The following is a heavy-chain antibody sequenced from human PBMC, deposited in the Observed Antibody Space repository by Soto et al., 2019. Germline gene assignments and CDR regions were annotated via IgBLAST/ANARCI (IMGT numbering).Heavy chain of an antibody. CDR3: AREGGIVGATTVDY. J-gene: IGHJ4*02. V-gene: IGHV4-30-4*01. Sequence: QVQLQESGPGLVKPSQTLSLTCTVSGGSISSGDYYWGWIRQPPGKGLEWIGYIYYSGSTYYNPSLKSRGTISVDTSKNQFSLKLSSVTAADTAVYYCAREGGIVGATTVDYWGQGTLVTVSS. CDR1: GGSISSGDYY. D-gene: IGHD1-26*01. CDR2: IYYSGST.